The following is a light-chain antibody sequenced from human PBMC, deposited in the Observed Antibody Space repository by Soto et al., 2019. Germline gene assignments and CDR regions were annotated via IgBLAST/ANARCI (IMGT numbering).Light chain of an antibody. CDR2: KAA. J-gene: IGKJ1*01. Sequence: DIQMTQSPSTLSASVGDRVTITCRASQRISSWLAWYQQKPGKAPKLLIYKAASLESGVPSRFSGSGSGTEFTLTISSLQPDDFATYYCQQYNYYSRTFGQGTKVDI. CDR3: QQYNYYSRT. V-gene: IGKV1-5*03. CDR1: QRISSW.